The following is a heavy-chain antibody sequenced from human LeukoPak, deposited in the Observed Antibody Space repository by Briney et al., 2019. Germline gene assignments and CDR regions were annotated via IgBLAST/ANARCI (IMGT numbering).Heavy chain of an antibody. V-gene: IGHV5-51*01. J-gene: IGHJ3*02. D-gene: IGHD2-2*01. CDR1: GYRFTSYW. CDR2: IYPGDSDT. Sequence: GESLKISCKGSGYRFTSYWIGWVRQMPGKGLEWMGIIYPGDSDTRYSPSFQGQVTISADKSISTAYLQWNRLKASDTAMFYCARRKYQMLGVFDIWGQGTMVTVSS. CDR3: ARRKYQMLGVFDI.